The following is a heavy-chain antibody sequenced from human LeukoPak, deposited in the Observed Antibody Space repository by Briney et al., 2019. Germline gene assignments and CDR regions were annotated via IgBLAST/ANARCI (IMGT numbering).Heavy chain of an antibody. CDR3: ARGPGMGATYFDS. CDR2: IYYGGNT. D-gene: IGHD1-26*01. J-gene: IGHJ4*02. V-gene: IGHV4-61*01. CDR1: GGSVNSRSYY. Sequence: SETLSLTCTVSGGSVNSRSYYWNWIRQPPGKGLEWIGYIYYGGNTNYNPSLTSRVTMSVATSKNQFSLKVTSVTAADTAVYFCARGPGMGATYFDSWGQGTLVTVSS.